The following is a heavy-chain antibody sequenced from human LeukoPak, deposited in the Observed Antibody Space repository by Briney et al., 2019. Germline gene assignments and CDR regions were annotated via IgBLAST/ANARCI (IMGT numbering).Heavy chain of an antibody. V-gene: IGHV3-53*04. J-gene: IGHJ6*02. CDR1: GFTVSSNY. D-gene: IGHD5-18*01. Sequence: GGSLRLSCAASGFTVSSNYMSWGRQAPGKGLEWVSVIYSGGSTYYADSGKARFTISRHNYKNTLYLQMNSLRAEDTAVYYCARDRGASGYSYGGAGGYYYGMDVWGQGTTVTVSS. CDR2: IYSGGST. CDR3: ARDRGASGYSYGGAGGYYYGMDV.